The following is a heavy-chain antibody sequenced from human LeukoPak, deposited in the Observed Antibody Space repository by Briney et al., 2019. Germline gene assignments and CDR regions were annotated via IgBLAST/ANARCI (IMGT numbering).Heavy chain of an antibody. CDR1: GGSFSGYY. J-gene: IGHJ4*02. D-gene: IGHD3-9*01. V-gene: IGHV4-34*01. CDR3: ARGGGYFDWLLGKYYFDY. Sequence: PSETLSLTCAVYGGSFSGYYWSWIRQPPGKGLEWIGEINHSGSTNYNPSLKSRVTISVDTSKNQFSLKLSSVTAADTAVYYCARGGGYFDWLLGKYYFDYWGQGTLVTVSS. CDR2: INHSGST.